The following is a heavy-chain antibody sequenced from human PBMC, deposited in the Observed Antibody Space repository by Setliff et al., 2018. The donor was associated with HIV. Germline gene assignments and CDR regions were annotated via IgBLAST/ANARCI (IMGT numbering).Heavy chain of an antibody. J-gene: IGHJ5*02. CDR1: GDSISTDY. CDR2: INTSGTT. D-gene: IGHD3-22*01. V-gene: IGHV4-4*09. Sequence: TLSLTCTVSGDSISTDYWTWIRQPPGKGLEWIGYINTSGTTNYNPSLKSRVTISVDTSKNQFSLKLSSVTAADTAVYFCARQTYYYDNSGHNWFDPWGQGTLVTVSS. CDR3: ARQTYYYDNSGHNWFDP.